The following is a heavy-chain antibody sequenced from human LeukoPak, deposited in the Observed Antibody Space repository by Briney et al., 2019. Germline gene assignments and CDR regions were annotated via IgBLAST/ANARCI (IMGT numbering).Heavy chain of an antibody. V-gene: IGHV3-74*01. CDR2: INSDGSST. CDR1: GFTFSSYW. D-gene: IGHD6-19*01. Sequence: GGSLRLSCAASGFTFSSYWTHWVRQAPGKGLVWVSRINSDGSSTSYADSVKGRFTISRDNAKNTLYLQMNSLRAEDTAVYYCARDGSSGWYGGRYFDYWGQGTLVTVSS. J-gene: IGHJ4*02. CDR3: ARDGSSGWYGGRYFDY.